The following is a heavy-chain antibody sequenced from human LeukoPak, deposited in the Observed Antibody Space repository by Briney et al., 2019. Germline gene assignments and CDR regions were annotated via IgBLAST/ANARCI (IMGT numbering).Heavy chain of an antibody. CDR3: ARRLRIEGATRRGDGFDI. Sequence: SETLSLTCTVSGGSINSYYWSWIRQTPGKGLEWIGYIYNSGSTNYNPSLKSRVTISADTSKKQFSLKVSSVTAADTAVYFCARRLRIEGATRRGDGFDIWGQGTMVTVSS. J-gene: IGHJ3*02. D-gene: IGHD1-26*01. V-gene: IGHV4-59*08. CDR1: GGSINSYY. CDR2: IYNSGST.